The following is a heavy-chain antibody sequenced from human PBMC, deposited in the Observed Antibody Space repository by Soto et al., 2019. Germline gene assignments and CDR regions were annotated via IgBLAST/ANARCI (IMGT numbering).Heavy chain of an antibody. Sequence: SETLSLTCAVYGGSFSGYYWSWIRQPPGKGLEWIGEINHSGSTNYNPSLKSRVTISVDTSKNQFSLKLSSVTAADTAVYYCAREKATTMVRGVINWFDPWGQGTLVTVS. CDR1: GGSFSGYY. CDR3: AREKATTMVRGVINWFDP. CDR2: INHSGST. V-gene: IGHV4-34*01. J-gene: IGHJ5*02. D-gene: IGHD3-10*01.